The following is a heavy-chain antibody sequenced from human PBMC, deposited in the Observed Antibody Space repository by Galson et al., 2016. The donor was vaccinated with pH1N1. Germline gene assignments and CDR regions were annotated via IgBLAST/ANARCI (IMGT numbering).Heavy chain of an antibody. D-gene: IGHD4-17*01. CDR3: ARQNDYGDYRGDAFDI. V-gene: IGHV5-51*01. J-gene: IGHJ3*02. Sequence: QSGAEVKKPGESLKISCKGTGYSFSTYWIAWVRQMPGEGLEWMGIIYPGDSDTRYSPSFQGQVTISADKSISAAYLQWSSPQASDTAMYYCARQNDYGDYRGDAFDIWGQGTMVTVSS. CDR1: GYSFSTYW. CDR2: IYPGDSDT.